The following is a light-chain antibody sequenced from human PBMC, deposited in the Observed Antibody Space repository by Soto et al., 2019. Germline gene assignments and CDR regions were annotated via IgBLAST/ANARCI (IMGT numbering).Light chain of an antibody. CDR2: GAS. Sequence: EIVLTQSPGTLSLSPGERATLSCRASQSVSSIYLAWYQQKPGQAPRLLIYGASSRATGIPDRFSGSGSGTDFTLNISRLEPEDFAVYYWQQYGSSRWTFGQGTKVEI. CDR3: QQYGSSRWT. J-gene: IGKJ1*01. CDR1: QSVSSIY. V-gene: IGKV3-20*01.